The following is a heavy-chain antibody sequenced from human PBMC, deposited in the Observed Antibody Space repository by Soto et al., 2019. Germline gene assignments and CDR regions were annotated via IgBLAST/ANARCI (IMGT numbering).Heavy chain of an antibody. Sequence: GALRLSCAASGSTFSSYSMNWVRQAPGKGLEWVSYISSSSSTIYYADSVKGRFTISRDNAKNSLYLQMNSLRAEDTAVYYCASDYSNYDPFYYRGQVNLVTVSS. V-gene: IGHV3-48*01. CDR2: ISSSSSTI. CDR1: GSTFSSYS. J-gene: IGHJ4*02. CDR3: ASDYSNYDPFYY. D-gene: IGHD4-4*01.